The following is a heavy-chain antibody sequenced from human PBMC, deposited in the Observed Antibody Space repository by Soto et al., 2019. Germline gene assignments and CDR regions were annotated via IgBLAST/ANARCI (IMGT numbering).Heavy chain of an antibody. CDR3: AHSPFSAHSGYPDY. J-gene: IGHJ4*02. Sequence: QITLKESGPTLVKPTQTLTLTCTFSGFSLSTSGVGVSWIRQPPGQALEWLALIYWNDDKRYSPSLKTRLTITKDTSKNQVVLTMTNVDPVDTATYYCAHSPFSAHSGYPDYWGQGTLVTVSS. CDR2: IYWNDDK. V-gene: IGHV2-5*01. D-gene: IGHD3-22*01. CDR1: GFSLSTSGVG.